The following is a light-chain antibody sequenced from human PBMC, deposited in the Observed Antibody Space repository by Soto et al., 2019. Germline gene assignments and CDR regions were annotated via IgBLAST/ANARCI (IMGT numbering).Light chain of an antibody. CDR3: QQRDGWPIT. CDR1: QSVDSY. CDR2: GAS. Sequence: EIVMTQSPATLSVSPGDRATLSCRASQSVDSYLVWYHQKPGQAPRLLIFGASNRATGIPARFSGSGSGTDFTLTINSLEPDDFAVYYCQQRDGWPITFGQGTRLEIK. J-gene: IGKJ5*01. V-gene: IGKV3-11*01.